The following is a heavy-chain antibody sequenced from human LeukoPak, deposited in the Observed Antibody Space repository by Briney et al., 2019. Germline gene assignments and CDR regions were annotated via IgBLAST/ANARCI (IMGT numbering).Heavy chain of an antibody. J-gene: IGHJ4*02. Sequence: SETLSLTCTVSGGSISSSSYYWSWIRQPPGKGLEWIGYIYYSGSTNYNPSLKSRVTISVDTSKNQFSLKLSSVTAADTAVYYCARGAPSPLGYWGQGTLVTVSS. CDR3: ARGAPSPLGY. D-gene: IGHD3-16*01. CDR2: IYYSGST. V-gene: IGHV4-61*01. CDR1: GGSISSSSYY.